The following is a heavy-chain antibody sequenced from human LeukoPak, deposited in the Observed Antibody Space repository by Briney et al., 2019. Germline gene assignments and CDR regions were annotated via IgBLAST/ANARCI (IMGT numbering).Heavy chain of an antibody. J-gene: IGHJ6*03. D-gene: IGHD6-13*01. CDR1: ADSISRGSYY. Sequence: SETLSLTCTVSADSISRGSYYWTWIRQPAGKGLEWIGHIYTSGSTNYNPSLKSRVTISVDTSKNQFSLKLSSVTAADTAVYYCARQHDSYHYYYVDVWGKGTTVTVSS. V-gene: IGHV4-61*09. CDR2: IYTSGST. CDR3: ARQHDSYHYYYVDV.